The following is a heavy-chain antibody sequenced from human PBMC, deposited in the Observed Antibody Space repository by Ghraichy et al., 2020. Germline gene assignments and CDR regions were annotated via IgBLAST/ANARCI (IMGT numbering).Heavy chain of an antibody. J-gene: IGHJ4*02. D-gene: IGHD4-17*01. CDR3: AKARDYGDRGFDG. V-gene: IGHV3-23*01. CDR1: GFTFFNYA. CDR2: ITGSGAQI. Sequence: GGSLRLSCETSGFTFFNYAMSWVRQAPGKGLEWVSTITGSGAQIYYADSVKGRFTISRDNSNNTVSLQMSGLRAEETAVFYCAKARDYGDRGFDGWGQGTLVTVSS.